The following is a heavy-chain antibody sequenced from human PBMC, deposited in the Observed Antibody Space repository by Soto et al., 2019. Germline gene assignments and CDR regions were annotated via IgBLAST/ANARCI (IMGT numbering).Heavy chain of an antibody. CDR1: GGSISSGGYY. V-gene: IGHV4-31*03. Sequence: QVQLQESGPGLVKPSQTLSLTCTVSGGSISSGGYYWSWIRQHPGKGLEWIGYIYYSGSTYYNPSLKSRVTISVETSKNQFSLKLSSVTAADTAVYYCARVGATVTSNWFDPWGQGTLVTVSS. CDR2: IYYSGST. CDR3: ARVGATVTSNWFDP. J-gene: IGHJ5*02. D-gene: IGHD4-17*01.